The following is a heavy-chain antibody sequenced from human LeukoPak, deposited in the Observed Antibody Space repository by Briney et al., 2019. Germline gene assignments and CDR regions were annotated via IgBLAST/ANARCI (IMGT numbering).Heavy chain of an antibody. J-gene: IGHJ4*02. CDR1: GGSISGSSYY. Sequence: SETLSLTCTVSGGSISGSSYYWGWIRQPPGKGLEWIGSIYYSGSTYYNPSLKSRVTISVDTSKNQFSLKLSSVTAADTAVYYCARHSPPVDYGDYPTPFDYWGQGTLVTVSS. CDR3: ARHSPPVDYGDYPTPFDY. V-gene: IGHV4-39*01. D-gene: IGHD4-17*01. CDR2: IYYSGST.